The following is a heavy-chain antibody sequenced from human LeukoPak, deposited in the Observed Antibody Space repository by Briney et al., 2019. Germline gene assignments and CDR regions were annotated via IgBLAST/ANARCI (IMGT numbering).Heavy chain of an antibody. D-gene: IGHD2-15*01. CDR1: GFTFDDYA. J-gene: IGHJ6*02. CDR2: ISWNSCSI. V-gene: IGHV3-9*01. CDR3: AKATGYCSGGSCYYYGMDV. Sequence: GGSLRLSCAASGFTFDDYAMPWVRQAPGKGLEWVSGISWNSCSIGYADSVKGRFTISRDNAKNSLYLQMNSLRAEDTALYYCAKATGYCSGGSCYYYGMDVWGQGTTVTVSS.